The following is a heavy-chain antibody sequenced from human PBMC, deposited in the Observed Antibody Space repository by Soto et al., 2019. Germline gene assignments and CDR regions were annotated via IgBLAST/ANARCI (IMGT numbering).Heavy chain of an antibody. J-gene: IGHJ2*01. D-gene: IGHD3-22*01. CDR3: SPSAKYYDNRRCRGYFDV. Sequence: EVQVVESGGGLVKPGGSLRLSCAASGFTFSNAWMSWVRQAPGKGLEWVARIKSKTDGGTTDYAAPVKGRFIISRDDSKTTLYLQVNNLKTEDTAVYYCSPSAKYYDNRRCRGYFDVWGRGTLVTVSS. CDR2: IKSKTDGGTT. V-gene: IGHV3-15*01. CDR1: GFTFSNAW.